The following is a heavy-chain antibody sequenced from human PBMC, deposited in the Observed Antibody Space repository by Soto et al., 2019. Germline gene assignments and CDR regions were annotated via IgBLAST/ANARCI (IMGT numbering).Heavy chain of an antibody. V-gene: IGHV4-61*01. CDR1: GGSVSSGSYY. Sequence: QVQLQESGPGLVKPSETLSLTCTVSGGSVSSGSYYWSWIRQPPGKGVEWIGYIYYSGGTNYNPYLKSRVTISVDTSKNQCALKLSSVTAADTAVYYCARGGGVTATFDYRGQGTLVTVSS. J-gene: IGHJ4*02. CDR3: ARGGGVTATFDY. CDR2: IYYSGGT. D-gene: IGHD5-18*01.